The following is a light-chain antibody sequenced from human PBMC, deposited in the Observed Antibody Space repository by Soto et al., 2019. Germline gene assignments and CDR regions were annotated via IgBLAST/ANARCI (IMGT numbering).Light chain of an antibody. CDR1: QSVSNW. CDR3: QQYKIYSRT. Sequence: DIQMTQSPSTLSASVGERVTITCRASQSVSNWLAWYQQKPGKAPKLLIYDVSSLESGVPSRFSGSGSGTEFILNISSLQPDDFATYYCQQYKIYSRTFGHGTKVDIK. V-gene: IGKV1-5*01. J-gene: IGKJ1*01. CDR2: DVS.